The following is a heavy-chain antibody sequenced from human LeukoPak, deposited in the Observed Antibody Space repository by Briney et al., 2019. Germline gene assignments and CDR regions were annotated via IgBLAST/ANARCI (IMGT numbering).Heavy chain of an antibody. CDR2: IYYSGST. V-gene: IGHV4-59*01. CDR3: ARGGGSYYSPDY. CDR1: GGSISSYY. D-gene: IGHD1-26*01. J-gene: IGHJ4*02. Sequence: RASETLSLTCTVSGGSISSYYWSWIRQPPGKGLEWIGYIYYSGSTNYNPSLKSRVTISVDTSKNQFSLKLSSVTAADTAVYYCARGGGSYYSPDYWGQGTLVTVSS.